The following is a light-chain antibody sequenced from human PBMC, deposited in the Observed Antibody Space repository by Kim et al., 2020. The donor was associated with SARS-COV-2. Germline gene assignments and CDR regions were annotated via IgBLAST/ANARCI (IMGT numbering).Light chain of an antibody. V-gene: IGLV2-14*01. Sequence: QSALTQPASVSGSPGQSITISCTGTSSDVGGYNYVSWYQQHPGKAPKLMIYDVNKRPSGVSNRFSGSKSGNTASLTISGLQAEDEADYYCSSYTSSSTWVFGAGTKVTVL. CDR3: SSYTSSSTWV. CDR1: SSDVGGYNY. CDR2: DVN. J-gene: IGLJ1*01.